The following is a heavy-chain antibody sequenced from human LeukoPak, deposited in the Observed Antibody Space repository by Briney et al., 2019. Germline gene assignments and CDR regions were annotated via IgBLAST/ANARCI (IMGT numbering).Heavy chain of an antibody. J-gene: IGHJ4*02. CDR3: TVPAANTTFDY. Sequence: GGSLRLSCAASGFIFNRFGMHWVRQAPGKGLEWVAVIWYDGSNENYADSVRGRFTISRDNSQNTLFLQMNGLRAEDTAVYYCTVPAANTTFDYWGQGTLVTVSS. CDR1: GFIFNRFG. CDR2: IWYDGSNE. V-gene: IGHV3-33*01. D-gene: IGHD2-2*01.